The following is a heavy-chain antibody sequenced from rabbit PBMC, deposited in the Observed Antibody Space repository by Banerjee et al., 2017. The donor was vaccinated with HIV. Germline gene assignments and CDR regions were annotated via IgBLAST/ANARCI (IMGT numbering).Heavy chain of an antibody. D-gene: IGHD2-1*01. CDR2: IYPGFDIR. J-gene: IGHJ4*01. CDR3: ARGYGNYNL. CDR1: GFSFSSGYY. Sequence: QEQLVESGGGLVQPEGSLTLTCTASGFSFSSGYYISWVRQAPGKGPEWIAYIYPGFDIRNYANSVRGRLTISSDNAQNTVFLQMTSLTASDTATYFCARGYGNYNLWGPGTLVTVS. V-gene: IGHV1S47*01.